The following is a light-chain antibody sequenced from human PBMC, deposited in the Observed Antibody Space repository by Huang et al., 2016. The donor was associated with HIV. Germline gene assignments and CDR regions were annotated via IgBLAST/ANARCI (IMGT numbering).Light chain of an antibody. J-gene: IGKJ2*01. Sequence: EILMTQSPATLSVSPGETAALSCRASQSIGSNLAWYQQKPGQTPRLLIYDVSIRATGIPARCSGSGSGTEFTLTVSNLQSEDFAFYYCQQYNDWPPYTFGQGTRLEI. CDR2: DVS. V-gene: IGKV3D-15*03. CDR1: QSIGSN. CDR3: QQYNDWPPYT.